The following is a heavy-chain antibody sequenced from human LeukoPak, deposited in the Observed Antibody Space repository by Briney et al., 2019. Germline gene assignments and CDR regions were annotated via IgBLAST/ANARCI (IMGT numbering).Heavy chain of an antibody. V-gene: IGHV4-34*01. CDR3: ARGWGYCSSTSCLGAFDI. Sequence: SETLSLTCAVYGGSFSGYYWSWIRQPPGKGLEWIGEINHSGSTNYNPSLKSRVTISVDTSKNQFSLKLSSVTTADTAVYYCARGWGYCSSTSCLGAFDIRGQGTMVTVSS. D-gene: IGHD2-2*01. CDR2: INHSGST. CDR1: GGSFSGYY. J-gene: IGHJ3*02.